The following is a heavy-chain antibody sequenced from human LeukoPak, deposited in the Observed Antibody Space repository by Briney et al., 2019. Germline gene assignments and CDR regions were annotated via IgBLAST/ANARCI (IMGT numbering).Heavy chain of an antibody. CDR1: GGSISSSSYY. D-gene: IGHD2-2*01. CDR3: ARRHIVVVPAANRGNWFDP. V-gene: IGHV4-39*01. J-gene: IGHJ5*02. CDR2: IYYSGST. Sequence: SETLSLTCTVSGGSISSSSYYWGWIRQPPGKGLEWIGSIYYSGSTYYNPSLKSRDTISVDTSKNQFSLKLSSVTAADTAVYYCARRHIVVVPAANRGNWFDPWGQGTLVTVSS.